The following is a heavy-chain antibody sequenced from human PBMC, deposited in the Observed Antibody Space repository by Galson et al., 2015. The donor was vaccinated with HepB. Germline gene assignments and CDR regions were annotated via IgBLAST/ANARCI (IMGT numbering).Heavy chain of an antibody. CDR2: ISSSSSYI. J-gene: IGHJ4*02. D-gene: IGHD6-19*01. Sequence: SLRLSCAASGFTFSSYSMNWVRQAPGKGLEWVSSISSSSSYIYYADSVKGRFTISRDNAKNSLYLQMNSLRAEDTAVYYCARLQGDSSGYYFDYWGQGTLVTVSS. CDR1: GFTFSSYS. V-gene: IGHV3-21*01. CDR3: ARLQGDSSGYYFDY.